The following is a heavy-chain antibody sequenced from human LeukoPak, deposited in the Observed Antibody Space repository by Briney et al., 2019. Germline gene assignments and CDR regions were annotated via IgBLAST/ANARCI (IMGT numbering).Heavy chain of an antibody. J-gene: IGHJ4*02. V-gene: IGHV3-30*02. CDR2: IRYDGSNK. Sequence: PGGSLRLSCAASGFTFSSYGMHWVRQAPGKGLEWVAFIRYDGSNKYYADSVKGRFTISRDNAKNSLYLQMNSLRAEDTAVYYCARDSKVVVVAATPDYWGQGTLVTVSS. D-gene: IGHD2-15*01. CDR1: GFTFSSYG. CDR3: ARDSKVVVVAATPDY.